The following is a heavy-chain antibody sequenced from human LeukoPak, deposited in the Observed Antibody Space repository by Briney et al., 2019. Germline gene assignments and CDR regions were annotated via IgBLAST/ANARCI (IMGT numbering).Heavy chain of an antibody. J-gene: IGHJ6*02. CDR3: ARDLNTGMDV. V-gene: IGHV3-11*05. D-gene: IGHD2/OR15-2a*01. CDR1: GFTFSDYY. Sequence: GGSLRLSCAASGFTFSDYYINWIRQAPGKGLEGLSYISGNSSFREYADSVKGRFTISRDNARNLLFLQMDSLRAEDTAVYYCARDLNTGMDVWGRGTTVTVSS. CDR2: ISGNSSFR.